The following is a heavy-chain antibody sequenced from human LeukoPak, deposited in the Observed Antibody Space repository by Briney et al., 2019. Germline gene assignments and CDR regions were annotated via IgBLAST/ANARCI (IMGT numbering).Heavy chain of an antibody. CDR2: IYHSGST. D-gene: IGHD2-2*01. CDR3: AKVAGQDIVVVPAVIFYYFDY. Sequence: SETLSLTCAVSGGSISSSNWWSWVRQPPGKGLEWIGEIYHSGSTNYNPSLKSRVTISVDKSKNQFSLKVNGVSAADTAVYYCAKVAGQDIVVVPAVIFYYFDYWGQGTLVTVSS. V-gene: IGHV4-4*02. J-gene: IGHJ4*02. CDR1: GGSISSSNW.